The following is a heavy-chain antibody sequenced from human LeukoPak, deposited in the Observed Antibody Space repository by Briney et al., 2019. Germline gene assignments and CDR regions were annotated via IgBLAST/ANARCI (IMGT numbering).Heavy chain of an antibody. CDR2: MNPNSGNT. CDR3: ARGDISSWPYYYYYYGMDV. J-gene: IGHJ6*01. Sequence: GASMKVSCKASGYTFTSYDINWGRQATGQGPEWMGWMNPNSGNTGYAQKFQGRVTMTRNTSISTAYMELSSLRSEDTAVYYCARGDISSWPYYYYYYGMDVWGQGTTVTVSS. D-gene: IGHD6-13*01. CDR1: GYTFTSYD. V-gene: IGHV1-8*01.